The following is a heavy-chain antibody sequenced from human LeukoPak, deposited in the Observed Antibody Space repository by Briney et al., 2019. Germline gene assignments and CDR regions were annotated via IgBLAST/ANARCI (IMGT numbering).Heavy chain of an antibody. V-gene: IGHV1-2*02. D-gene: IGHD3-3*01. CDR3: ARQGYYTNVNWFHP. J-gene: IGHJ5*02. CDR2: INTNTGDT. Sequence: ASVTVSCKASGYTFTVDFMHWVRQAPGQELEWMGRINTNTGDTKYAQKFQGKFTVTRDTSISTVYMELSSLRSDDTAVYYCARQGYYTNVNWFHPWGHGTLVTVSS. CDR1: GYTFTVDF.